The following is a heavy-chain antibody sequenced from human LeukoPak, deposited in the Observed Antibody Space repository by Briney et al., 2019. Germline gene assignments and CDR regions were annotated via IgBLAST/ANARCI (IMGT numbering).Heavy chain of an antibody. CDR3: ARDISGSYYFDY. Sequence: SETLSLTCTVSGGSISSSSYYRGWIRQPPGKGLEWIGSIYYSGSTYYNPSLKSRVTISVDTSKNQFSLKLSSVTAADTAVYYCARDISGSYYFDYWGQGTLVTVSS. V-gene: IGHV4-39*07. CDR1: GGSISSSSYY. D-gene: IGHD1-26*01. J-gene: IGHJ4*02. CDR2: IYYSGST.